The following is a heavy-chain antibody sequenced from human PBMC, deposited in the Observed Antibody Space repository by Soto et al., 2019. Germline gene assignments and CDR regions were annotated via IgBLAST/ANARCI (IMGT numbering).Heavy chain of an antibody. CDR3: TTDPDLTYDDAFDI. CDR1: GFTFSNAW. Sequence: GGSLRLSCAASGFTFSNAWMSWVRQAPGKGLEWVGRIKSKTDGGTTDYAAPVKGRFTISRDDSKNTLYLQMNSLKTEDTAVYYCTTDPDLTYDDAFDIWGQGTMVTVSS. J-gene: IGHJ3*02. D-gene: IGHD3-3*01. V-gene: IGHV3-15*01. CDR2: IKSKTDGGTT.